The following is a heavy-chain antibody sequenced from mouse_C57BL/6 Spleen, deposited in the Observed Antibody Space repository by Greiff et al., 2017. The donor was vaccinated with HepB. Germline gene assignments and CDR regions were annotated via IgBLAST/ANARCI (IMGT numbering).Heavy chain of an antibody. J-gene: IGHJ4*01. Sequence: QVHVKQPGAELVKPGASVKMSCKASGYTFTSYWITWVKQRPGQGLEWIGDIYPGSGGTNYNEKFKSKATLTVDTSSSTAYMQHISLTSEDSAGYYCGKGDSRYALGYWGQGTSVTVSS. CDR3: GKGDSRYALGY. CDR1: GYTFTSYW. D-gene: IGHD2-12*01. CDR2: IYPGSGGT. V-gene: IGHV1-55*01.